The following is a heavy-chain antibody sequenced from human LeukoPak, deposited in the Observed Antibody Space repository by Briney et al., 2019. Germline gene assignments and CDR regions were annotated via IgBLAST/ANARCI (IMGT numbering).Heavy chain of an antibody. CDR1: GFTYSSYE. Sequence: GGSLRLSCAASGFTYSSYEMNWVRQAPGKGLEWVSYISSSGSTIYYADSVNGRFTISRDNAKNSLYLQMNSLRAEDTAVYYCARDSSGWYRFEYWGQGTLVTVSS. CDR3: ARDSSGWYRFEY. V-gene: IGHV3-48*03. CDR2: ISSSGSTI. D-gene: IGHD6-19*01. J-gene: IGHJ4*02.